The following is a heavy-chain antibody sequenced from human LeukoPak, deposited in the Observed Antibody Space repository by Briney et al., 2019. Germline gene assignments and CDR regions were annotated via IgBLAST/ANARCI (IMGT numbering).Heavy chain of an antibody. CDR1: GFTFSSYW. CDR2: IKQDGGEK. Sequence: GGSLILSCAASGFTFSSYWMTWVRQAPGKGLEWVANIKQDGGEKYYVDSVKGRFTISRDNAKDSLYLQMNSLRAEDTAVYYCARSITKSDCWGQGTLVTVSS. V-gene: IGHV3-7*04. CDR3: ARSITKSDC. D-gene: IGHD2-8*01. J-gene: IGHJ4*02.